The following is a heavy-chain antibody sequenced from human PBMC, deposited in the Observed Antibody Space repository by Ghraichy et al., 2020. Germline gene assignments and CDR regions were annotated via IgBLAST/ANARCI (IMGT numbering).Heavy chain of an antibody. J-gene: IGHJ4*02. D-gene: IGHD1-1*01. CDR1: AFPFSLYT. V-gene: IGHV3-21*06. CDR3: ARVNLETTGLDY. CDR2: ISSGSDYI. Sequence: GGSLRLSCAASAFPFSLYTMNWVRQAPGKSLEWVPSISSGSDYIYFRDSVRGRFTISRDNAKSSLFLQMDSLRAEDTAVYYCARVNLETTGLDYWGQGTLVTVSS.